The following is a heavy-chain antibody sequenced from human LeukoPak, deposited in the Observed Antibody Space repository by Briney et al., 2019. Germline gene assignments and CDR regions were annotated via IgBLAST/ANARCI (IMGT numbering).Heavy chain of an antibody. J-gene: IGHJ4*02. V-gene: IGHV3-7*01. D-gene: IGHD3-22*01. CDR3: RGYDTTGY. CDR1: GFIFTNYF. Sequence: GGSLRLSCAASGFIFTNYFMSWVRQAPGKGLEWVASIKHDGSEKYYVDSVRGRFTISRDNTMNSLYLQMNSLRAEDTAVYYCRGYDTTGYWGQGTLVTVSS. CDR2: IKHDGSEK.